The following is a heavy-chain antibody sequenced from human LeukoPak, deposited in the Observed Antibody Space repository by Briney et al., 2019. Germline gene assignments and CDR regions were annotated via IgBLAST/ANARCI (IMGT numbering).Heavy chain of an antibody. D-gene: IGHD6-13*01. J-gene: IGHJ4*02. CDR2: IKSKTDGGTT. CDR1: GFTFSNAW. CDR3: TTGIAAAGPRLY. Sequence: GGSLRLSCAASGFTFSNAWMSWVRQAPGKGLEWVGRIKSKTDGGTTDYAAPVKGRFTISRDDSKNTLYLQMNSLKTEGTAVYYCTTGIAAAGPRLYWGQGTLVTVSS. V-gene: IGHV3-15*01.